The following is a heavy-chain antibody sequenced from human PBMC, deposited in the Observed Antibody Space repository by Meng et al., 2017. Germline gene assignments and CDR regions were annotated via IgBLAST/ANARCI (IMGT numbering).Heavy chain of an antibody. Sequence: SETLSLTCTVSGYSISSGYYWGWIRQPPGKGLEWIGSIYHSGSTYYNPSLKSRVTISVDTSKNQFSLKLSSVTAADTAVYYCARGRMARGAISGYWGQGTLVTVSS. CDR1: GYSISSGYY. D-gene: IGHD3-10*01. CDR3: ARGRMARGAISGY. V-gene: IGHV4-38-2*02. J-gene: IGHJ4*02. CDR2: IYHSGST.